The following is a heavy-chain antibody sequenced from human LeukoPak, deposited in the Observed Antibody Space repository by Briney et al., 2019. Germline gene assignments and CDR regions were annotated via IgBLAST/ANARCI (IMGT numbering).Heavy chain of an antibody. CDR3: ARGDGYNDAEYLQH. D-gene: IGHD5-24*01. CDR1: GFTFSSYG. Sequence: PGRSLRLCCPASGFTFSSYGMHWVRQAPGKGLAWVAVIWYDGSNKYYGDSVKGRFTISRDNSKKTLYLQMNSLRVEDTAVYYCARGDGYNDAEYLQHWGQGTLVTVS. J-gene: IGHJ1*01. V-gene: IGHV3-33*01. CDR2: IWYDGSNK.